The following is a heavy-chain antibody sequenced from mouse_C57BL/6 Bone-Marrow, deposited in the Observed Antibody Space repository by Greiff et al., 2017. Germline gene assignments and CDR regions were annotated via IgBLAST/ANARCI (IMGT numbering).Heavy chain of an antibody. D-gene: IGHD6-1*01. CDR3: ARREGQLPDY. Sequence: EVQRVESGGDLVKPGGSLKLSCAASGFTFRSYGMSWVRQTPDKRLEWVATISSGGSYTYYPDSVKGRLTISRDNAKNTLYLQMSSLKYEDTAMYYCARREGQLPDYWGQVTTLTVSS. V-gene: IGHV5-6*01. J-gene: IGHJ2*01. CDR2: ISSGGSYT. CDR1: GFTFRSYG.